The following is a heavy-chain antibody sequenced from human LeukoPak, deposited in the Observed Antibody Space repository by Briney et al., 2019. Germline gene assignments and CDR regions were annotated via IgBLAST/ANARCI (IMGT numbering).Heavy chain of an antibody. J-gene: IGHJ4*02. CDR1: GYSFTNYW. CDR3: AGRGTGTTLAFDY. V-gene: IGHV5-51*01. Sequence: GESLKISCKGSGYSFTNYWIGWVRQMPGKGLEWMGIIYPGDSDIRYSPSFQGQVTISADKSISTAYLQWSSLKASDTAMYYCAGRGTGTTLAFDYWGQGTLVTVSS. D-gene: IGHD1-1*01. CDR2: IYPGDSDI.